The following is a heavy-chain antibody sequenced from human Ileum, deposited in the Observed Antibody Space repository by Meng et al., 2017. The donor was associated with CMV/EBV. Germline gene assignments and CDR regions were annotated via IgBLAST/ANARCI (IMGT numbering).Heavy chain of an antibody. D-gene: IGHD3-22*01. Sequence: QLQLQESGPGLVKPSETLSLTCTVSGGYINSNNYFWGWIRQAPGKGPEWIGSIHYNEKTYYNPPFKSRVTISVDTSNKQVSLNLNSVTAADTAVYYCTTRGLGFDSSLFDFWGQGTLVTVSS. CDR2: IHYNEKT. CDR3: TTRGLGFDSSLFDF. CDR1: GGYINSNNYF. J-gene: IGHJ4*02. V-gene: IGHV4-39*07.